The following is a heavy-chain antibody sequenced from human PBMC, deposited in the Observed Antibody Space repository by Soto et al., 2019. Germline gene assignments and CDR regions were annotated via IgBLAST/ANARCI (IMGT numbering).Heavy chain of an antibody. D-gene: IGHD3-9*01. CDR3: AREGGDPHPEYFILTGYDPAYYYGMDV. J-gene: IGHJ6*02. CDR2: ISYDGSNK. CDR1: GFTFSSYA. Sequence: PGGSLRLSCAASGFTFSSYAMHWVRQAPGKGLEWVAVISYDGSNKYYADSVKGRFTISRDNSKNTLYLQMNSLRAEDTAVYYCAREGGDPHPEYFILTGYDPAYYYGMDVWAQGTTVTVSS. V-gene: IGHV3-30-3*01.